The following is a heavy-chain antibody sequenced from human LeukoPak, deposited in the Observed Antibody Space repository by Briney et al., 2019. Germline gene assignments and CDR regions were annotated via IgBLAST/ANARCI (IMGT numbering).Heavy chain of an antibody. CDR2: IHSGTT. CDR3: TRDSGTTGEVKFDP. D-gene: IGHD4-17*01. Sequence: SETLSLTCTVSGGSISSYYWSWIRQPAGKGLEWIGRIHSGTTTYNPSLKSRVTMSLGTSKNQVSLTLRSVTAADTALYYCTRDSGTTGEVKFDPWGQGTLVTVSS. V-gene: IGHV4-4*07. J-gene: IGHJ5*02. CDR1: GGSISSYY.